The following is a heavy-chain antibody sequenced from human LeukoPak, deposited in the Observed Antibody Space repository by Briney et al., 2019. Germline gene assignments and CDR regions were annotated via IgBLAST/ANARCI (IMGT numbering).Heavy chain of an antibody. J-gene: IGHJ4*02. Sequence: SETLSLTCAVYGGSFSGYYWSWIRQPPGKGLEWIGEINHSGSTNYNPSLKSRVTISVDTSKNQFSLKLNSVTAADTAVHYCARTGGTIDYWGQGTLVTVSS. V-gene: IGHV4-34*01. CDR3: ARTGGTIDY. D-gene: IGHD2-8*02. CDR2: INHSGST. CDR1: GGSFSGYY.